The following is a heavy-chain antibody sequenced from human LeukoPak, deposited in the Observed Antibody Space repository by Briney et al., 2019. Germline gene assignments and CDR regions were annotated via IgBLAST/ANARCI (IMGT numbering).Heavy chain of an antibody. CDR2: IKQDGGEK. J-gene: IGHJ6*03. D-gene: IGHD4-17*01. Sequence: GGSLRLSCAASGFTFSSSWMSWVRQPPGKGLEWVANIKQDGGEKYNAASEKGQFTICRDNAKNVLYLQMNSLRAEDTAVYYCARDVGTVYYYYLDVWGKGATVTVSS. CDR1: GFTFSSSW. V-gene: IGHV3-7*01. CDR3: ARDVGTVYYYYLDV.